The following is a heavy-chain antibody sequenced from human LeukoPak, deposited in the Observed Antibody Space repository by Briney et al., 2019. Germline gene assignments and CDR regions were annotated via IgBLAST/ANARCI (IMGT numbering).Heavy chain of an antibody. J-gene: IGHJ4*02. CDR2: ISGSGGST. D-gene: IGHD5-18*01. CDR3: AKDYRVDTTMYFDY. Sequence: PGGSLRLSCAASGFTFSSYGMSWVRQAPGKGLEWVSAISGSGGSTYYADSVKGRFTISRDNSKNTLYLQMNSLRAEDTAVYYCAKDYRVDTTMYFDYWGQGTLVTVSS. CDR1: GFTFSSYG. V-gene: IGHV3-23*01.